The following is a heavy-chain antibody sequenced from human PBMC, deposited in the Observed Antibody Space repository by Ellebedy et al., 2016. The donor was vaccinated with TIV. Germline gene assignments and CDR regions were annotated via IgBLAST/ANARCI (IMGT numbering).Heavy chain of an antibody. V-gene: IGHV4-59*08. J-gene: IGHJ3*02. D-gene: IGHD6-19*01. CDR1: GGSISFYF. CDR2: IHYTGHT. CDR3: ARRLVAGSPNSFDI. Sequence: SETLSLTCTVSGGSISFYFWNWIRQSPGKGLEWIGNIHYTGHTNYNPSLKSRVTISVDTSKDQFSLKLSSVTAADTAVYYCARRLVAGSPNSFDIWGQGTTVTVSS.